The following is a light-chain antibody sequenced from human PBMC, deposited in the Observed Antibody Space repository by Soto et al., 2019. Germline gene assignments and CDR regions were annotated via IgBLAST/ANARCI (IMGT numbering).Light chain of an antibody. V-gene: IGKV3-20*01. Sequence: EIVLTQSPRTLSLSPGERATLSCRASQSVSSNYLAWYQQKPGQAPRILIYGASNRATGIPDRFSGSGSGTYFTLTISRLEPGAFAVYYCQQYGSPFTFGQGTKLEIK. CDR2: GAS. CDR1: QSVSSNY. J-gene: IGKJ2*01. CDR3: QQYGSPFT.